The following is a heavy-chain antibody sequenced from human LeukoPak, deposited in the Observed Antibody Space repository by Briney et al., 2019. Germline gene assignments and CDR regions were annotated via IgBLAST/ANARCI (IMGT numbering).Heavy chain of an antibody. CDR2: IWYDGSNK. V-gene: IGHV3-33*01. Sequence: GGSLRLSCAASGFTFSSYSMHWVRQAPGKGLEWVAVIWYDGSNKYYADSVKGRFTISRDNSKNTLYLQMNSLRAEDTAVYYCARVGKKFCSSTSCYSREFDYWGQGTLVTVSS. CDR3: ARVGKKFCSSTSCYSREFDY. D-gene: IGHD2-2*02. J-gene: IGHJ4*02. CDR1: GFTFSSYS.